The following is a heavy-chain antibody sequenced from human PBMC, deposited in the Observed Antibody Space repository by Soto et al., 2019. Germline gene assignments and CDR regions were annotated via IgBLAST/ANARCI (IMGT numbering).Heavy chain of an antibody. CDR3: ARKDAYPSGGAVEV. D-gene: IGHD1-26*01. CDR1: GYSFAGYW. J-gene: IGHJ6*02. V-gene: IGHV5-10-1*01. Sequence: GESLKISCKGSGYSFAGYWITWVRQKPGKGLEWMGRIDPSDSQTYYSPSFRGHVTISVTKSITTVFLQWSSLRASDTAMYFCARKDAYPSGGAVEVWGQGTKATASS. CDR2: IDPSDSQT.